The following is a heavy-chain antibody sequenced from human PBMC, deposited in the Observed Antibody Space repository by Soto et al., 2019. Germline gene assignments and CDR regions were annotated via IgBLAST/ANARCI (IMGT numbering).Heavy chain of an antibody. CDR2: ISYDGSDK. CDR1: GFTFGSFG. V-gene: IGHV3-30*18. D-gene: IGHD3-10*01. J-gene: IGHJ6*02. Sequence: VQLVESGGGVVQPGRSLRLSCATSGFTFGSFGMHWVRQAPGKGLEWVALISYDGSDKNYADAVKGRFTISRDNSNNTLYLQMNSLRAEDTAVYYCSKTDFYYYGMDVWGQGTTVTVSS. CDR3: SKTDFYYYGMDV.